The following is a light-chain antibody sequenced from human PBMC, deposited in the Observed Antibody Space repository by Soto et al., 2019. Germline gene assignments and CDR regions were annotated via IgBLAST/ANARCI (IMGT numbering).Light chain of an antibody. CDR2: GIS. CDR1: QSVNGN. CDR3: QQHGQWPIT. J-gene: IGKJ5*01. V-gene: IGKV3D-15*01. Sequence: EAVMTQSPATLSVSPGERATLSCRASQSVNGNYLAWYQQKPGQAPRLLIYGISKRATDIPDRFSGSGSGTEFTLTISSLQPEDFATYYCQQHGQWPITFGQGTRLEI.